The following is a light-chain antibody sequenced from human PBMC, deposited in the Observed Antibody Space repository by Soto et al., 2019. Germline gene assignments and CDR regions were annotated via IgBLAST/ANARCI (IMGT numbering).Light chain of an antibody. V-gene: IGLV2-11*01. Sequence: QSVLTQPRSVSGSPGQSVTISCTGTSSDVGTYDYVSWYQQHPGKAPKLMISDVTKRPSGVPDRFSGSKSGNTASLTISGLQAEDEADYYCCSYAGSYTYVVFGGGTKVTVL. CDR3: CSYAGSYTYVV. J-gene: IGLJ2*01. CDR1: SSDVGTYDY. CDR2: DVT.